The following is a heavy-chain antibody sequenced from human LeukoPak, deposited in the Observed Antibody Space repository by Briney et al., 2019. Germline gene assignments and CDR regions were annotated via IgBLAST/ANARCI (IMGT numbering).Heavy chain of an antibody. CDR2: ISSSSSTI. D-gene: IGHD6-13*01. J-gene: IGHJ3*02. V-gene: IGHV3-48*01. CDR3: ARVREQQVAGAFDI. CDR1: GFTFSSYS. Sequence: GGSLRLSCAASGFTFSSYSMNWVRQAPGKGLEWVSYISSSSSTIYYADSVKGRFTISRGNAKNSLYLQMNSLRAEDTAVYYCARVREQQVAGAFDIWGQGTMVTVSS.